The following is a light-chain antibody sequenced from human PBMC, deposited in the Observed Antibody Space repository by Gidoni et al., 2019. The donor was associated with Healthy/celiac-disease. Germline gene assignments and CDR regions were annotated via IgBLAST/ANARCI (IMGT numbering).Light chain of an antibody. J-gene: IGKJ1*01. CDR3: QQSYSTPQT. CDR1: QSISSY. V-gene: IGKV1-39*01. CDR2: AAS. Sequence: QLTQSPSSLSAYVADRVTITCRASQSISSYLNWYQQKPGKSPKLLIYAASSLQSGVQSRFSGSGSGTDFTLTISSLQPEDFATYYCQQSYSTPQTFGQGTKVEIK.